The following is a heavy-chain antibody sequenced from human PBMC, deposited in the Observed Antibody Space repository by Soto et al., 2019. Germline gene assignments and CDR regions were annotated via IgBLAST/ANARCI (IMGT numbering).Heavy chain of an antibody. V-gene: IGHV3-21*01. D-gene: IGHD3-22*01. CDR1: GFTFSSYS. CDR3: ARDFTQDSSGYYYGGRDY. Sequence: PGGSLRLSCAASGFTFSSYSMNWVRQAPGKGLEWVSSISSSSSYIYYADSVKGRFTISRDNSKNTLYLQMNSLRAGDTAVYYCARDFTQDSSGYYYGGRDYWGQGTLVTVSS. CDR2: ISSSSSYI. J-gene: IGHJ4*02.